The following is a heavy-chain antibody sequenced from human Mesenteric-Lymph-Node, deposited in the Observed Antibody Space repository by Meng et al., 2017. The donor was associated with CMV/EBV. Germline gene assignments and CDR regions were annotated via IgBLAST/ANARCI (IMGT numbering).Heavy chain of an antibody. CDR1: GGSVSSGTYY. Sequence: SETLSLTCTVSGGSVSSGTYYWSWIRQPPGKGLEWIGYIYYSGSTNYNPSLKSRVTISVDTSKNQFSLKLSSVTAADTAVYYCARDQIVVVPAALTARGRTNYYGMDVWGQGTTVTVSS. CDR3: ARDQIVVVPAALTARGRTNYYGMDV. CDR2: IYYSGST. D-gene: IGHD2-2*01. V-gene: IGHV4-61*01. J-gene: IGHJ6*02.